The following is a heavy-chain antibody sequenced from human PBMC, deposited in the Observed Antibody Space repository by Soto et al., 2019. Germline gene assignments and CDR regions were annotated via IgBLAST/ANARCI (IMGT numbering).Heavy chain of an antibody. CDR1: GGSISSSSYY. Sequence: SETLSLTCTVSGGSISSSSYYWGWIRQPPGKGLEWIGSIFYSGSTYYNPSLKSRVTISVDTSKNQFSLKVSSVTVADTAVYYCARLGGYCSSTSCYGYYGMDVWGQGTTVTVSS. CDR3: ARLGGYCSSTSCYGYYGMDV. CDR2: IFYSGST. J-gene: IGHJ6*02. D-gene: IGHD2-2*01. V-gene: IGHV4-39*01.